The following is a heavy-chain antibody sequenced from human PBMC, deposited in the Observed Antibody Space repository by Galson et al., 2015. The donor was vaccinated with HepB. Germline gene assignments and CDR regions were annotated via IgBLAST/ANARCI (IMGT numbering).Heavy chain of an antibody. V-gene: IGHV5-51*01. Sequence: QSGAEVKKPGESLKISCKGSGYSFTSYWIAWVRQMPGKGLEWMGIIYPGDSDTTYSPSFQGQVIISVDKSISTAYLQWSSLKASDTAMYYCARHVTMWDRRQGFDPWGQGTLVTVSS. CDR3: ARHVTMWDRRQGFDP. CDR1: GYSFTSYW. J-gene: IGHJ5*02. D-gene: IGHD1-26*01. CDR2: IYPGDSDT.